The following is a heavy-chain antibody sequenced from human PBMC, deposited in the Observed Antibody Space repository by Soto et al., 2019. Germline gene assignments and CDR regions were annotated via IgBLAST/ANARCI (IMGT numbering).Heavy chain of an antibody. CDR2: IDPSDSYT. CDR3: ARPLILGGYGSGSYRCHGMDV. Sequence: GESLKISCKGSGYSFTSYWISWVRQMPGKGLEWMGRIDPSDSYTNYSPSFQGHVTISADKSISTAYLQWSSLKASDTAMYYCARPLILGGYGSGSYRCHGMDVWGQGTPVTVYS. D-gene: IGHD3-10*01. V-gene: IGHV5-10-1*01. CDR1: GYSFTSYW. J-gene: IGHJ6*02.